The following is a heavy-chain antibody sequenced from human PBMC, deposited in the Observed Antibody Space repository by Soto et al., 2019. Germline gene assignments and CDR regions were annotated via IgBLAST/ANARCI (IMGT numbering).Heavy chain of an antibody. Sequence: GGSLRLSCAASGFTFSSYAMHWVRQAPGKGLEWVAVISYDGSNKYYADSVKGRFTISRDNSKNTLYLQMNSLRAGDTAVYYCARDVGEVGATGGYYFDYWGQGTLVTVSS. J-gene: IGHJ4*02. CDR3: ARDVGEVGATGGYYFDY. V-gene: IGHV3-30-3*01. CDR2: ISYDGSNK. CDR1: GFTFSSYA. D-gene: IGHD1-26*01.